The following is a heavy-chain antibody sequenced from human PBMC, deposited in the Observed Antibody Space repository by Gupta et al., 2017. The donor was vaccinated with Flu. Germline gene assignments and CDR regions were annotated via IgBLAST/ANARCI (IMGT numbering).Heavy chain of an antibody. D-gene: IGHD1-26*01. CDR2: IYYSGST. CDR3: AIEGMWVGDYYYGMDV. J-gene: IGHJ6*02. CDR1: GGSISSSSYY. Sequence: LQLQESGPGLVKPSETLSLTCTVSGGSISSSSYYWGWIRQPPGKGLEWIGSIYYSGSTYYNPSLKSRVTISVDTSKNQFSLKLSSVTAADTAVYYCAIEGMWVGDYYYGMDVWGQGTTVTVSS. V-gene: IGHV4-39*02.